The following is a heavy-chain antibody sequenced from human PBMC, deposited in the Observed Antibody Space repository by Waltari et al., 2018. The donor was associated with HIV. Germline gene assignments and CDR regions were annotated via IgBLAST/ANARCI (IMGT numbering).Heavy chain of an antibody. CDR3: ARGVGGYSYGSRDY. V-gene: IGHV1-69*01. CDR2: IIPIFGTA. Sequence: QVQLVQSGAEVKKPGSSVKVSCKASGGTFSSYAISWVRPAPGQGLGWMGGIIPIFGTANYAQKFQGRVTITADESTTTAYMELSSLRSEDTAVYYCARGVGGYSYGSRDYWGQGTLVTVSS. J-gene: IGHJ4*02. CDR1: GGTFSSYA. D-gene: IGHD5-18*01.